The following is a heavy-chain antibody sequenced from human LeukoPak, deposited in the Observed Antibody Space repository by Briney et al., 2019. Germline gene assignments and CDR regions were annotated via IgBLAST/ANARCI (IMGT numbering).Heavy chain of an antibody. CDR2: INPNSGGT. Sequence: GASVKVSCKASGYTFTGYYMHWVRQAPGQGLEWMGWINPNSGGTNYAQKFQGRVTMTRDTSISTAYMELSRLRSDDTAVYYCVRDYYYGSGSYYIPYYFDYWGQGTLVTVSS. J-gene: IGHJ4*02. CDR3: VRDYYYGSGSYYIPYYFDY. V-gene: IGHV1-2*02. CDR1: GYTFTGYY. D-gene: IGHD3-10*01.